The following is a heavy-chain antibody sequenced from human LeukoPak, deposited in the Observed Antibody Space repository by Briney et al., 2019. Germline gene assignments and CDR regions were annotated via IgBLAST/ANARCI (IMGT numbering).Heavy chain of an antibody. Sequence: GGSLRLSCSACGLTFSSYEMNWVRQAPGKGLEWVSYISSSGSTIYYADSVKGRFNTSRDNAKNSLYLQMNSLRAEDTAVYYCARDLGQYYDTSDNWFDPWGQGTLVTVSS. V-gene: IGHV3-48*03. CDR2: ISSSGSTI. J-gene: IGHJ5*02. CDR3: ARDLGQYYDTSDNWFDP. D-gene: IGHD3-22*01. CDR1: GLTFSSYE.